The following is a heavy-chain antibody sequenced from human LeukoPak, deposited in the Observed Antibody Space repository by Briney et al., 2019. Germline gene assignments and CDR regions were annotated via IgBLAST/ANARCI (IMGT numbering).Heavy chain of an antibody. CDR3: ATISGGYCSGGSCYSSPIYFDY. Sequence: PGGSLRLSCAASGFTFSSYAMSWVRQAPGKGLEWVSAISGSGGSTYYADSVKGRLTISRDNSKNTLYLQMNSLRAEDTAVYYCATISGGYCSGGSCYSSPIYFDYWGQGTLVTVSS. J-gene: IGHJ4*02. CDR1: GFTFSSYA. V-gene: IGHV3-23*01. CDR2: ISGSGGST. D-gene: IGHD2-15*01.